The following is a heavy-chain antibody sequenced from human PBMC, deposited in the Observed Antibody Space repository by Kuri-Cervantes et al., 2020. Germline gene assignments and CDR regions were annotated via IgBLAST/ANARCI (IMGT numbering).Heavy chain of an antibody. Sequence: SVKVSCKASGGTFSSYAISWVRQAPGQGLEWMGGIIPIFGIENYAQKLQGRVAITADKSTSTAYMELSSLRSEDTAVYYCARSDYGDHLGYYGMDVWGQGTTVTVSS. D-gene: IGHD4-17*01. V-gene: IGHV1-69*10. J-gene: IGHJ6*02. CDR3: ARSDYGDHLGYYGMDV. CDR1: GGTFSSYA. CDR2: IIPIFGIE.